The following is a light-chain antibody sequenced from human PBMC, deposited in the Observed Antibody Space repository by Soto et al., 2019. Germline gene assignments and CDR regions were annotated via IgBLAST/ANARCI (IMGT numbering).Light chain of an antibody. Sequence: SYELTQPPSVSVAPGQTAKITCAGDNIDTKSMHWYQQRPGQAPVLVVHDDTDRAAGIPERFSGSKSGGTATLTISRVEAGDEADYYCQVWDIITYHVVFGGGTQRTVL. CDR3: QVWDIITYHVV. J-gene: IGLJ2*01. CDR2: DDT. V-gene: IGLV3-21*02. CDR1: NIDTKS.